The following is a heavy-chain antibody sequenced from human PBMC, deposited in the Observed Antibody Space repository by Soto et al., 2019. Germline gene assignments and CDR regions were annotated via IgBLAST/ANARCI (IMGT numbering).Heavy chain of an antibody. V-gene: IGHV3-7*05. CDR3: ARDDFYDSSANDAFDI. CDR2: IKEDGSKK. J-gene: IGHJ3*02. Sequence: EVQLVESGGGLVQPGGSLRLSCAASGFSFNKYWMSWVRQAPGKGLEWVANIKEDGSKKYYVDSVKGRFTISRDNAKNSLFLQMNSLRAEDTAVYYCARDDFYDSSANDAFDIWGQGTMVTASS. CDR1: GFSFNKYW. D-gene: IGHD3-22*01.